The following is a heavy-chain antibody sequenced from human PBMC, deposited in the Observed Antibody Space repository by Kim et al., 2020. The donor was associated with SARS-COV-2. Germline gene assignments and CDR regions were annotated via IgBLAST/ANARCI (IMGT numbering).Heavy chain of an antibody. D-gene: IGHD2-21*01. Sequence: GGSLRLSCAASGFTVSSNYMSWVRQAPGKGLEWVSVIYSGGSTYYADSVKGRFTISRDNSKNTLYLQMNSLRAEDTAVYYCARDHIALQAPLYYYYGVDVGGQGTTVTVSS. V-gene: IGHV3-66*01. J-gene: IGHJ6*01. CDR2: IYSGGST. CDR3: ARDHIALQAPLYYYYGVDV. CDR1: GFTVSSNY.